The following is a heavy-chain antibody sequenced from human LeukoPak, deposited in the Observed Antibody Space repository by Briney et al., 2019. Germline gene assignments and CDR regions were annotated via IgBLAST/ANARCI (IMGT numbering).Heavy chain of an antibody. CDR3: ARGGGYSGYGAYYFDY. J-gene: IGHJ4*02. CDR1: GFTFSSYS. Sequence: GGSLRLSCAASGFTFSSYSMNWVRQAPGKGLEWVSSISSSSSYIYYADSVKGRFTISRDNAKNSLYLQMNSLRAEDTAVYYCARGGGYSGYGAYYFDYWGQGTLVAVSS. CDR2: ISSSSSYI. V-gene: IGHV3-21*01. D-gene: IGHD5-12*01.